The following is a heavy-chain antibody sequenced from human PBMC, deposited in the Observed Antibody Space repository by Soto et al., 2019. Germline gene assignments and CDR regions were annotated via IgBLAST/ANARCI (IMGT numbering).Heavy chain of an antibody. V-gene: IGHV3-7*05. CDR2: IKQDGSEK. J-gene: IGHJ3*02. CDR3: ARDLGSGSYPDAFDI. CDR1: GFTFSSYW. Sequence: GGSLRLSCAASGFTFSSYWMSWVRQAPGKGLEWVANIKQDGSEKYYVDSVKGRFTISRDNAKNSLYLQMNSLRAEDTAVYYCARDLGSGSYPDAFDIWRQGTMVTVSS. D-gene: IGHD1-26*01.